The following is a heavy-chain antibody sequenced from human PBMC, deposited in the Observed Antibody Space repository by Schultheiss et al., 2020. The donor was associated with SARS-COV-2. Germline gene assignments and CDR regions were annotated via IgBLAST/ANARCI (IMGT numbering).Heavy chain of an antibody. J-gene: IGHJ4*02. CDR3: AKGFPLLTGDSSPPSN. D-gene: IGHD7-27*01. V-gene: IGHV3-23*01. Sequence: GGSLRLSCAASGFTVSSNYMSWVRQAPGKGLEWVSAISGSGGSTYYADSVKGRFTISRDNAKNSLYLQMNSLRAEDTALYYCAKGFPLLTGDSSPPSNWGQGTLVTVSS. CDR1: GFTVSSNY. CDR2: ISGSGGST.